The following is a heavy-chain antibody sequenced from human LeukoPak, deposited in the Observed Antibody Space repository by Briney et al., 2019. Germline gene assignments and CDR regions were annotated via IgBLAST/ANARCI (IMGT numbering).Heavy chain of an antibody. D-gene: IGHD2-21*02. Sequence: GGSLRLSCAASGFTFTNYAMHWVRQAPGKGLEGVAVIWDDGGNKFYADSVKGRFTISRDNSKNTLYLQMNSLRAEDTAVYYCARDRDSSDWYNEVFDYWGQGTLVTVSS. V-gene: IGHV3-33*01. CDR1: GFTFTNYA. CDR3: ARDRDSSDWYNEVFDY. CDR2: IWDDGGNK. J-gene: IGHJ4*02.